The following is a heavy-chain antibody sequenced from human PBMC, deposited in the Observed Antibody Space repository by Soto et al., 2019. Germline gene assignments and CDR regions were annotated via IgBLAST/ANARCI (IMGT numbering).Heavy chain of an antibody. CDR3: GSGPSTTWIDN. V-gene: IGHV4-39*01. D-gene: IGHD2-2*01. CDR2: IYSGGNT. CDR1: GGSITSHHYY. J-gene: IGHJ4*02. Sequence: QLQVQESGPGQVKPSQTLSLTCTVSGGSITSHHYYWGWLRQPPGKGLEWIGSIYSGGNTYYNPSLRSRVTIFVDTAKNLISLKLNSVTAADSAIYYCGSGPSTTWIDNWGLGTQVSVSS.